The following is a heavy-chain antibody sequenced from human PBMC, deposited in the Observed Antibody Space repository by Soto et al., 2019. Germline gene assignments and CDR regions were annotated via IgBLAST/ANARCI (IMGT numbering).Heavy chain of an antibody. Sequence: PGGSLRLSCAASGFTFSSYWMSWVRQAPGKGLEWVANIKQDGSEKYYVDSVKGRFTISRDNAKNSLYLQVNSLRAEDTAVYYCARDLGGYYYGMDVWGQGTTVTVSS. CDR1: GFTFSSYW. CDR2: IKQDGSEK. J-gene: IGHJ6*02. V-gene: IGHV3-7*03. CDR3: ARDLGGYYYGMDV. D-gene: IGHD3-16*01.